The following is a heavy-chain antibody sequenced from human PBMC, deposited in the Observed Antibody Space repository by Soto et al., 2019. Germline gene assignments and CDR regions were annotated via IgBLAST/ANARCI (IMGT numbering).Heavy chain of an antibody. CDR2: ISWKDEK. CDR1: GFSLSTSGAG. J-gene: IGHJ2*01. CDR3: FFFNDAATTEIYTPFPTRRSSDL. V-gene: IGHV2-5*01. Sequence: SGPTLVNPTQTLTVTCTFSGFSLSTSGAGVGWIRQSPGKAPEWLALISWKDEKRYNPGLKSRLTITKDTSKNQVVLTPTDLDPVDTATYFCFFFNDAATTEIYTPFPTRRSSDL. D-gene: IGHD1-1*01.